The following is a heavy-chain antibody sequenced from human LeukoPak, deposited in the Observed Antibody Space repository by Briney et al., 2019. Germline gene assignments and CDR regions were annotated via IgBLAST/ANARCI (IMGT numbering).Heavy chain of an antibody. Sequence: ASVKVSCKASGYTFTSYYMHWVRQAPGEGLEWMGIINPTGGSTSYAQKFQGRVAMTRDTSTSTVYMELSSLRSEDTAVYYCARDHYHKIHSVMVTAPDYWGQGTLVIVSS. V-gene: IGHV1-46*01. D-gene: IGHD2-21*02. CDR1: GYTFTSYY. CDR3: ARDHYHKIHSVMVTAPDY. CDR2: INPTGGST. J-gene: IGHJ4*02.